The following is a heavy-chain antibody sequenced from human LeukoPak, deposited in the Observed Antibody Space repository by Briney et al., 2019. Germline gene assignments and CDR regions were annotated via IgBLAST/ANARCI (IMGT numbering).Heavy chain of an antibody. V-gene: IGHV4-39*01. D-gene: IGHD2-15*01. CDR3: ARIYCSGGSCYRALFDY. J-gene: IGHJ4*02. CDR1: GGSMSSSSYY. CDR2: IYYSGST. Sequence: SETLSLTCTVSGGSMSSSSYYWGWIRQPPGKGLEWIGSIYYSGSTYYNPSLKSRVTISVDTSKNQFSLKLSSVTAADTAVYYCARIYCSGGSCYRALFDYWGQGTLVTVSS.